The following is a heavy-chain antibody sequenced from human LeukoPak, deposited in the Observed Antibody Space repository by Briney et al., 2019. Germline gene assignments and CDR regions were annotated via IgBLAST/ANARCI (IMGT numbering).Heavy chain of an antibody. CDR1: GGTFSSYA. D-gene: IGHD3-22*01. V-gene: IGHV1-69*01. CDR3: ARGAEDSSGYHISGAFDI. Sequence: GSSVKVSCKASGGTFSSYAISWVRQAPGQGLEWMGGVIPIFGTANYAQKFQGRVTITADESTSTAYMELSSLRSEDTAVYYCARGAEDSSGYHISGAFDIWGQGTMVTVSS. CDR2: VIPIFGTA. J-gene: IGHJ3*02.